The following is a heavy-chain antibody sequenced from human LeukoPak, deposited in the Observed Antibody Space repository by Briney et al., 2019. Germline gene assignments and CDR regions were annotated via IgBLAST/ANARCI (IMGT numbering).Heavy chain of an antibody. CDR3: AREFREDIGDGYYYEY. CDR1: GGSISNYF. D-gene: IGHD3-22*01. Sequence: PSETLSLTCTVSGGSISNYFWGWIRRPAGAGLEWIGRVYTSGNTDYNPSLKSRVSMSVDKSKNQFYLKLNSVTAADTAMYYCAREFREDIGDGYYYEYWGQGTLVTVSS. J-gene: IGHJ4*02. V-gene: IGHV4-4*07. CDR2: VYTSGNT.